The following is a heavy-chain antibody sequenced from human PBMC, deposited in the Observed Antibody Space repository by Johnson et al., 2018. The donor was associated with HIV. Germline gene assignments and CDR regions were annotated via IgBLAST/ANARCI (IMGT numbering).Heavy chain of an antibody. CDR3: ARAYTYGAFDI. CDR1: AFTFSRYW. CDR2: IKQDGSEK. D-gene: IGHD5-18*01. V-gene: IGHV3-7*01. J-gene: IGHJ3*02. Sequence: VQLVESGGGLVQPGGSLRLSCAASAFTFSRYWMSWVRQAPGKGLEWVANIKQDGSEKYYVDSVKGRFTISRDNSKNTLYLQMNSLRVDDTAIYYCARAYTYGAFDIWGQGTMVTVSS.